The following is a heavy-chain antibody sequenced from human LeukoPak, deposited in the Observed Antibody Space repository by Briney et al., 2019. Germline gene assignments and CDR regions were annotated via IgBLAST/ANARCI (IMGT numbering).Heavy chain of an antibody. CDR3: ASQDIVVVPAASQYFDY. D-gene: IGHD2-2*01. CDR1: GFAFSTYA. J-gene: IGHJ4*02. Sequence: PGGSLRLSCAASGFAFSTYAMNWVRQAPGKGLEWISYISRTGDTIYYADSVKGRFTISRGNAKNSLYLQMNSLRVEDTAVYYCASQDIVVVPAASQYFDYWGQGTLVTVSS. V-gene: IGHV3-48*03. CDR2: ISRTGDTI.